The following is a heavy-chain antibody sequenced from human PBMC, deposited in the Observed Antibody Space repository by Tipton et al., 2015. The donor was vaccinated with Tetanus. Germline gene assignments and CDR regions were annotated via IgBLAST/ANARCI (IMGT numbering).Heavy chain of an antibody. CDR1: GASISSYY. CDR2: THHSGNT. CDR3: ACGSGYFDSSYHSPLDF. J-gene: IGHJ4*02. V-gene: IGHV4-59*01. D-gene: IGHD3-22*01. Sequence: TLSLTCSVSGASISSYYWNWIRQVPGKGLEWIGYTHHSGNTNYNPSLSGRVTTSVDTSKNQFSLKMSSVTAADTAVYYCACGSGYFDSSYHSPLDFWGRGTLVTVSS.